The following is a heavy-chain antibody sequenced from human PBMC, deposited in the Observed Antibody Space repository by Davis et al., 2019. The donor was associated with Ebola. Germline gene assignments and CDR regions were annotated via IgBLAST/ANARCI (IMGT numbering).Heavy chain of an antibody. CDR2: IWYDGSNK. D-gene: IGHD3-3*01. Sequence: GESLKISCAASGFTFSSYGMHWVRQAPGKGLEWVAVIWYDGSNKYYADSVKGRFTISRDNSKNTLYLQMNSLRAEDTAVYYCARSPYYDFWSGYYHDYWGQGTLVTVSS. V-gene: IGHV3-33*01. CDR3: ARSPYYDFWSGYYHDY. CDR1: GFTFSSYG. J-gene: IGHJ4*02.